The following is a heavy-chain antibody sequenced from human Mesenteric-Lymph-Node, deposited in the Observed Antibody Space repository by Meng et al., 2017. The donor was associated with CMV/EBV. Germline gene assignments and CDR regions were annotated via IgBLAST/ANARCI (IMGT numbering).Heavy chain of an antibody. V-gene: IGHV1-2*06. Sequence: YTFTGYYMHWGRQAPGQGLEWMGRINPNSGGTNYAQKFQGRVTMTGDTSISTAYMELSRLTSDDTAVYYCARDKSLMVRGVDNWFDPWGQGTLVTVSS. D-gene: IGHD3-10*01. CDR3: ARDKSLMVRGVDNWFDP. CDR1: YTFTGYY. CDR2: INPNSGGT. J-gene: IGHJ5*02.